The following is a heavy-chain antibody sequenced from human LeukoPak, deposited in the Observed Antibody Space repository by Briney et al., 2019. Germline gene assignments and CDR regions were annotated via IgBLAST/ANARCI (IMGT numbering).Heavy chain of an antibody. V-gene: IGHV3-66*01. D-gene: IGHD3-22*01. CDR1: GFTFSSYA. Sequence: QTGGSLRLSCAASGFTFSSYAMSWVRQAPGKGLEWVSVIYSGGSTYYADSVKGRFTISRDNSKNTLYLQMNSLRAEDTAVYYCARDQDYSYDFQHWGQGTLVTVSS. CDR3: ARDQDYSYDFQH. J-gene: IGHJ1*01. CDR2: IYSGGST.